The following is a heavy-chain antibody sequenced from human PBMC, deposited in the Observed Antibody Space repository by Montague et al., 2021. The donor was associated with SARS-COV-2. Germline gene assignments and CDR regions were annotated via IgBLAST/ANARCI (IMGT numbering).Heavy chain of an antibody. CDR1: GASISSGSYY. CDR2: IYTSGAT. V-gene: IGHV4-61*02. CDR3: APAHTGSYGHLDN. D-gene: IGHD3-16*01. J-gene: IGHJ4*02. Sequence: TLSLTCTVSGASISSGSYYWSWIRQPPGKGLEWIGRIYTSGATDYSFSLKSRVTISVDTSKNQFSLKLTSVTAADTAVYYCAPAHTGSYGHLDNWGQGSLVTVSS.